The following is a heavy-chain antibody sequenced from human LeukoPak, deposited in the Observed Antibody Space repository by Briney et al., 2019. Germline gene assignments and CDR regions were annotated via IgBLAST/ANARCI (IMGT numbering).Heavy chain of an antibody. J-gene: IGHJ5*01. V-gene: IGHV4-4*07. CDR1: GGSVSSHY. CDR2: ISAGGST. Sequence: PSETLSLTCTVSGGSVSSHYWSRIRQPAGKGLEWIGLISAGGSTNYNPSLKSRVTMSVDTSKNQFSLKLSSVTAADTAVYYCARDMVREPYNWFESWGQGTLVTVAS. D-gene: IGHD3-10*01. CDR3: ARDMVREPYNWFES.